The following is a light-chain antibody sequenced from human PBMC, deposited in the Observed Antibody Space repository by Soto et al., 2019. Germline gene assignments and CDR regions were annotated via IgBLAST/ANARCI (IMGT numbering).Light chain of an antibody. Sequence: QLVLTQPPSMSAAPGQKVTISCSGSSSNIGNNYVSWYQQLPGTAPKLLIYDNNKRPSGIPDRFSGSKSGTSATLGITGLQTGDEADYYCGTWDNSLSAWGFGGGTKLTVL. V-gene: IGLV1-51*01. CDR1: SSNIGNNY. CDR3: GTWDNSLSAWG. J-gene: IGLJ3*02. CDR2: DNN.